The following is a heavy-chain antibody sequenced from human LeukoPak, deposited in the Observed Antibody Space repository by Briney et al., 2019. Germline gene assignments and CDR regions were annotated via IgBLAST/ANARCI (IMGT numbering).Heavy chain of an antibody. CDR3: AKDLGAVLWFGAFDI. CDR1: GFTFSSYG. Sequence: GGSLRLSCAASGFTFSSYGMHWVRQAPGKGLEWVAFIRYDGSNKYYADSVKGRFTISRDNSKNTLYLQMNSLRAEDTAVYYCAKDLGAVLWFGAFDIWGRGTMVTVSS. D-gene: IGHD2-21*01. J-gene: IGHJ3*02. V-gene: IGHV3-30*02. CDR2: IRYDGSNK.